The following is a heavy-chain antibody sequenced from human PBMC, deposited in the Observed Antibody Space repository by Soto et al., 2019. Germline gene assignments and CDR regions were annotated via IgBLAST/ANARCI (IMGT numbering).Heavy chain of an antibody. V-gene: IGHV4-59*08. Sequence: QVQLQESGPGLVKPSETLSLTCTVSGGSISSYYWSWIRQPPGKGLEWIGYIYYSGSTNYNPSLKSRVTISVATAKTRLSLKLSSVTAADTAVYYCARRYGYYFDYWGQGTLVTVSS. CDR3: ARRYGYYFDY. CDR1: GGSISSYY. J-gene: IGHJ4*02. CDR2: IYYSGST. D-gene: IGHD4-17*01.